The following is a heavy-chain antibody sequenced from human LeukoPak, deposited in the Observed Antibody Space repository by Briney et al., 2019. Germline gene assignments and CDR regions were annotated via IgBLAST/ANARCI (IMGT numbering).Heavy chain of an antibody. Sequence: GGSLRLSCAASGFTFSDYYMSWIRQAPGKGLEWVSYISSSGSTIYYADSVKGRFTISRDNAKNSLYLQMNSLRAEDTAVYYCARTGYCCSTSCYDLYYFDYWGQGTLVTVSS. CDR2: ISSSGSTI. D-gene: IGHD2-2*01. CDR1: GFTFSDYY. V-gene: IGHV3-11*01. J-gene: IGHJ4*02. CDR3: ARTGYCCSTSCYDLYYFDY.